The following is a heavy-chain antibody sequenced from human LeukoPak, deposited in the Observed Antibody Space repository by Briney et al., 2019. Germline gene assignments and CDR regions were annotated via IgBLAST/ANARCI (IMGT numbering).Heavy chain of an antibody. J-gene: IGHJ5*02. CDR2: ISAYNGNT. CDR3: AKVSGYYTFDWFDP. V-gene: IGHV1-18*01. Sequence: GESLKISCKASGYTFTSYGISWVRQAPGQGLEWMGWISAYNGNTNYAQKLQGRVTMTTDTSTSTAYMELRSLRSDDTAVYYCAKVSGYYTFDWFDPWGQGTLVTVSS. CDR1: GYTFTSYG. D-gene: IGHD3/OR15-3a*01.